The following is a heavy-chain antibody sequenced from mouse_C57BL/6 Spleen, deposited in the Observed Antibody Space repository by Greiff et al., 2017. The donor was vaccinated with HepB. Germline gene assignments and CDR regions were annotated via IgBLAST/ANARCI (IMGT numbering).Heavy chain of an antibody. Sequence: QVQLQQSGAELVRPGTSVKMSCKASGYTFTNYWIGWAKQRPGHGLEWIGDIYPGGGYTNSNEKFTGKATLTADKSSSTAYMQFSILTSEDSAIYFCARTGVNYSWYFDVWGTGTTVTVSS. CDR3: ARTGVNYSWYFDV. CDR1: GYTFTNYW. D-gene: IGHD2-1*01. J-gene: IGHJ1*03. V-gene: IGHV1-63*01. CDR2: IYPGGGYT.